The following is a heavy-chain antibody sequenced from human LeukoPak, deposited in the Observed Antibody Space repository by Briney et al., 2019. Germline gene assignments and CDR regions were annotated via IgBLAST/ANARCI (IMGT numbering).Heavy chain of an antibody. CDR1: GYTFTGYY. CDR3: ASPLGYCSGGSCGY. Sequence: ASVKVSCKASGYTFTGYYMHWVRQAPGQGLEWMGRINPNSGGTNYAQKFQGRVTMTRDTSISTAYMELSRLRSGDTAVYYCASPLGYCSGGSCGYWGQGTLVTVSS. D-gene: IGHD2-15*01. V-gene: IGHV1-2*06. CDR2: INPNSGGT. J-gene: IGHJ4*02.